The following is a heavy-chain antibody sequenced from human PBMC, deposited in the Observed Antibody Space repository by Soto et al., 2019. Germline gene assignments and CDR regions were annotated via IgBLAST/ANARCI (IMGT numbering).Heavy chain of an antibody. V-gene: IGHV3-23*01. J-gene: IGHJ3*02. Sequence: EVQLLESGGGLVQPGGSLRLSCAASGFTFSSYAMSWVRQAPGKGLEWVSAISGSGGSTYYADSVKGRFTISRDNSKNTLYLQMNSLRAEDTAVYYCAKVYRADYYDSSGYYSGDAFDIWGQGTMVTVSS. CDR1: GFTFSSYA. CDR2: ISGSGGST. D-gene: IGHD3-22*01. CDR3: AKVYRADYYDSSGYYSGDAFDI.